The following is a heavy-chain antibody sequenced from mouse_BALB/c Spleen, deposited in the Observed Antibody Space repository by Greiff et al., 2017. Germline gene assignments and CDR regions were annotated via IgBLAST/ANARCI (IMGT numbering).Heavy chain of an antibody. CDR2: INPSTGYT. CDR1: GYTFTSYW. D-gene: IGHD2-14*01. J-gene: IGHJ2*01. V-gene: IGHV1-7*01. CDR3: ARAHYRYDEGHYFDY. Sequence: QVQLKQSGAELAKPGASVKMSCKASGYTFTSYWMHWVKQRPGQGLEWIGYINPSTGYTEHNQKFKDKATLTADKSSSTAYMQLSSLTSEDSAVYYCARAHYRYDEGHYFDYWGQGTTLTVSS.